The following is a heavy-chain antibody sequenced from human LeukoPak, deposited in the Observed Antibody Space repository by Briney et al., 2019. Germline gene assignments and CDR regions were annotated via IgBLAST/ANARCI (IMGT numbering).Heavy chain of an antibody. Sequence: PGGSLRLSCAASGFTFSSYAMHWVRQAPGKGLEWVAVISYDGSNKYYADSVKGRFTISRDNSKNTLYLQMNSLRAEDTAVYYCARDRSGVGATLYWGQGTLVTVSS. V-gene: IGHV3-30*04. D-gene: IGHD1-26*01. CDR3: ARDRSGVGATLY. CDR2: ISYDGSNK. J-gene: IGHJ4*02. CDR1: GFTFSSYA.